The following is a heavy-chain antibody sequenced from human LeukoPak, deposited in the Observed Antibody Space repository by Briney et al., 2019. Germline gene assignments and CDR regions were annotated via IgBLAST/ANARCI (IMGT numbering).Heavy chain of an antibody. V-gene: IGHV3-7*01. Sequence: PGGSLRLSRSASGFTLSRHYMSWVRQAPGKGLEWVANIRQDSVYKFFVDSVKGRFSISRDNDKNSLSLQMNSLRAEDTAMYYCVREGRTTSGDDAFDIWGQGTMITVSS. J-gene: IGHJ3*02. CDR3: VREGRTTSGDDAFDI. CDR1: GFTLSRHY. CDR2: IRQDSVYK. D-gene: IGHD1-14*01.